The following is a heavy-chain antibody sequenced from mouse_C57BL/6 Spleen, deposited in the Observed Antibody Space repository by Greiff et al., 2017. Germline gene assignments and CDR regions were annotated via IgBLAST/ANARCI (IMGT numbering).Heavy chain of an antibody. CDR3: ARAPYYGSSYDY. V-gene: IGHV1-82*01. J-gene: IGHJ2*01. D-gene: IGHD1-1*01. CDR2: IYPGDGDT. CDR1: GYAFSSSW. Sequence: SGPELVKPGASVKISCKASGYAFSSSWMNWVKQRPGKGLEWIGRIYPGDGDTNYNGKFKGKATLTADKSSSTAYMQLSSLTSEDSAVYFCARAPYYGSSYDYWGQGTTLTVSS.